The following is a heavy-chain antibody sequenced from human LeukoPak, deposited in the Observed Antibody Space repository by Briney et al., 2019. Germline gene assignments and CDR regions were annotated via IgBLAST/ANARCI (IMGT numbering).Heavy chain of an antibody. V-gene: IGHV3-64*01. CDR2: ISSNGGST. D-gene: IGHD2-2*01. J-gene: IGHJ6*03. Sequence: GGSLRLSCAAPGFTFSSYAMHWVRQAPGKGLEYVSAISSNGGSTYYANSVKGRFTISRDNSKNTLYLQMGSLRAEDMAVYYCARDACSSTSCYYYYYYMDVWGRGTTVTVSS. CDR3: ARDACSSTSCYYYYYYMDV. CDR1: GFTFSSYA.